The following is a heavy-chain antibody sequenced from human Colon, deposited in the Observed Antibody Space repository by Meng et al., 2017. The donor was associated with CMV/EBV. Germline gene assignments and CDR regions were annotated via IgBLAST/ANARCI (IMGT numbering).Heavy chain of an antibody. CDR1: GFTFSSYG. CDR2: IRYDGTTK. J-gene: IGHJ4*02. Sequence: GGSLRLSCVTSGFTFSSYGMHWLRQPAGKGLEWVAFIRYDGTTKYYADSVKGRFTISRDNAKNTLYLQMNSLRLEDTAVYYCARLKSEEEDHWGQGTMVTVSS. V-gene: IGHV3-30*02. D-gene: IGHD2-8*01. CDR3: ARLKSEEEDH.